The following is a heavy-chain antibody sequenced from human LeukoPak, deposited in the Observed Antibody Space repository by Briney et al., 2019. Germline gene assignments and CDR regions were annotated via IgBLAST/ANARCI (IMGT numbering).Heavy chain of an antibody. CDR2: ISDNGYNT. Sequence: GGSLRLSCAASGFTFNNYAMSWVRQAPEKGLEWVSRISDNGYNTYYAGCVKGRFTISRDNSKNTLYLQMNSLRAEDTAVYYCAKDGSSLGWYMAGWFDPWGQGTLVTVSS. D-gene: IGHD6-19*01. CDR3: AKDGSSLGWYMAGWFDP. V-gene: IGHV3-23*01. J-gene: IGHJ5*02. CDR1: GFTFNNYA.